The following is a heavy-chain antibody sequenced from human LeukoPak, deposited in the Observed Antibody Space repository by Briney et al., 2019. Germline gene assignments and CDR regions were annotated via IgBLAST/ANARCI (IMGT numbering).Heavy chain of an antibody. CDR3: ARDLSRGDSSGYSHSFDY. D-gene: IGHD3-22*01. CDR1: GGTFSSYA. CDR2: IIPIFGTA. Sequence: SVKVSCKASGGTFSSYAISWVRQAPGQGLEWMGGIIPIFGTANYAQKFQGRVTITTDESTSTAYMELSSLRSEDTAVYYCARDLSRGDSSGYSHSFDYWGQGTLVTVSS. V-gene: IGHV1-69*05. J-gene: IGHJ4*02.